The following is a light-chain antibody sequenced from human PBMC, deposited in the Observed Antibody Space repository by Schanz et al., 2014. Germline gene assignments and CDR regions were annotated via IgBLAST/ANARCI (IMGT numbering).Light chain of an antibody. V-gene: IGLV2-11*01. CDR3: CSYVGGNTVV. CDR2: DVS. CDR1: SSDVGGYNH. Sequence: QSVLTQPRSVSGSTGQSVTISCTGTSSDVGGYNHVSWYQQHPGKAPKFMIYDVSKRPSGVPDRFSGSKSGNTASLTISGLQAEDEADYYCCSYVGGNTVVFGTGTKLTVL. J-gene: IGLJ1*01.